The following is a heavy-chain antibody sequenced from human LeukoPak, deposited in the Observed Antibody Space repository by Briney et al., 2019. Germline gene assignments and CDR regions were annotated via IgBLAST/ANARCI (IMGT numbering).Heavy chain of an antibody. CDR1: GGSISSYY. CDR3: ARTVNTAFAYYYYYMDV. CDR2: IYYSGST. J-gene: IGHJ6*03. D-gene: IGHD5-18*01. Sequence: PSETLSLTCTVSGGSISSYYWSWIRQPPGKGLEWIGYIYYSGSTNYNPSLRSRVTISVDTSKNQFSLKLSSVTAADTAVYCARTVNTAFAYYYYYMDVWGKGTTVTVSS. V-gene: IGHV4-59*01.